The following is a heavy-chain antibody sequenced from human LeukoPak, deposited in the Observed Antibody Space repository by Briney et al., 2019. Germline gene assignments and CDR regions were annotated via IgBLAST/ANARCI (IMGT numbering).Heavy chain of an antibody. CDR2: ISYDGHDK. CDR1: GFTFNDYA. J-gene: IGHJ4*02. D-gene: IGHD2-21*01. Sequence: GGSLRLSCVASGFTFNDYAMYWVRQTPGKGLEWVTLISYDGHDKSYADSVRGRFTISRDNSKNTLYLQMDSLRSEDTAVYYCARDFFPVVDSTWYEIGYWGQGTLVIVSS. V-gene: IGHV3-30-3*01. CDR3: ARDFFPVVDSTWYEIGY.